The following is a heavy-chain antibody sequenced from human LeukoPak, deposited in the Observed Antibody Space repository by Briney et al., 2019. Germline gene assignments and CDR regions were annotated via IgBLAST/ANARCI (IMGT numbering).Heavy chain of an antibody. Sequence: GGSLRLSCAASGFTFSSYAMSWVRQAPGKRLEWVSAISGSGGSTYYADSVKGRFTISRDNSKNTLYLQMNSLRAEDTAVYYCAKDHDILTGYPYYFDYWGQGTLVTVSS. V-gene: IGHV3-23*01. D-gene: IGHD3-9*01. CDR2: ISGSGGST. J-gene: IGHJ4*02. CDR3: AKDHDILTGYPYYFDY. CDR1: GFTFSSYA.